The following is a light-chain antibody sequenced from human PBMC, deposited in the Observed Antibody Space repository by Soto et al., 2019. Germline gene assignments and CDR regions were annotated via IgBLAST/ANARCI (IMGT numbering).Light chain of an antibody. CDR2: EVS. CDR1: SSDVGGYNY. CDR3: SLYTSRSTLDYV. V-gene: IGLV2-14*01. J-gene: IGLJ1*01. Sequence: QSVLTQPASVSGSPGQSITISCTGTSSDVGGYNYVSWYQQHPGKAPKLMIYEVSNRPSGVSNRFSGSKSGNTASLTISGLQAEAEADYYCSLYTSRSTLDYVFGSGTKLTVL.